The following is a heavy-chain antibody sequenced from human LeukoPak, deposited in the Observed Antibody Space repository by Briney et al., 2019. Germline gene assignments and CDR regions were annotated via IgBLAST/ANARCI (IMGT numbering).Heavy chain of an antibody. CDR3: ARLAASGPVAGSSSYYFDY. J-gene: IGHJ4*02. Sequence: SETLSLTCTVSGGSISSYYWNWIRQPPGKGLKWIGKIYYSGSTNYNPSLKSRVTISVDTSKNQFSLKLSSVTAADTAVYYCARLAASGPVAGSSSYYFDYWGQGTLVTVSS. CDR2: IYYSGST. CDR1: GGSISSYY. D-gene: IGHD6-19*01. V-gene: IGHV4-59*08.